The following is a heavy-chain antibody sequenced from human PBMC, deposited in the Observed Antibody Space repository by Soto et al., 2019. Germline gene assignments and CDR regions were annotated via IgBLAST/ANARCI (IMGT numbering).Heavy chain of an antibody. V-gene: IGHV4-34*01. J-gene: IGHJ4*02. CDR3: ARGAQQQLVPPFDY. Sequence: QVQLQQWGAGLLKPSETLSLTCAVYGGSFSAYYWSWIRQPPGKGLEWIGEINHSGSTSYNPSLTSRVSISVDTSKNQFSLRLSSVTAADTAVYYCARGAQQQLVPPFDYWGQGTLVTVSS. CDR1: GGSFSAYY. CDR2: INHSGST. D-gene: IGHD6-13*01.